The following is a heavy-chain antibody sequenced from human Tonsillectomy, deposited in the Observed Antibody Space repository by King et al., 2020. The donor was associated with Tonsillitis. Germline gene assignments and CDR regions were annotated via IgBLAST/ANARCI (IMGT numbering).Heavy chain of an antibody. Sequence: VQLQQWGAGLLKPSETLSLTCAVYGGSFSGYYWSWIRQPPGKGLEWSGEINHSGSTNYNPSLKSRVTISVDTSKNQFSLKLSSVTAADTAVYYCARGLIVRSWFDPWGQGTLVTVSS. CDR2: INHSGST. CDR1: GGSFSGYY. D-gene: IGHD2-21*01. J-gene: IGHJ5*02. CDR3: ARGLIVRSWFDP. V-gene: IGHV4-34*01.